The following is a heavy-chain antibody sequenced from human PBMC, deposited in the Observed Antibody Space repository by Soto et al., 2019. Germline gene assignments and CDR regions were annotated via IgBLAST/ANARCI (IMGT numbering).Heavy chain of an antibody. Sequence: GGSLRLSCAASGFTFSSYAMSWVRQAPGKGLEWVSAISGSGGSTYYADSVKGWFTISRDNSKNTLYLQMNSLRAEDTAVYYCANPTPRGLGGFDYWGQGTLVTVSS. CDR3: ANPTPRGLGGFDY. J-gene: IGHJ4*02. CDR2: ISGSGGST. D-gene: IGHD4-17*01. CDR1: GFTFSSYA. V-gene: IGHV3-23*01.